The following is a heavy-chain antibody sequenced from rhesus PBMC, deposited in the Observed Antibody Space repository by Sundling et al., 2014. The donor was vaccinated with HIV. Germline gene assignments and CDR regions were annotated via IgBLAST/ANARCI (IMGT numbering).Heavy chain of an antibody. Sequence: QVQLQESGPGLVKPSETLSLTCAVSGGSISSHYLNWIRQSPGKGLEWIGYIYGASGTTSYNPSLKSRVTIATDTSKNQFSLNVSSVTAADTAVYYCAANNWNYGFYGLDSWGQGVVVTVSS. D-gene: IGHD1-26*01. CDR2: IYGASGTT. CDR1: GGSISSHY. CDR3: AANNWNYGFYGLDS. J-gene: IGHJ6*01. V-gene: IGHV4-147*01.